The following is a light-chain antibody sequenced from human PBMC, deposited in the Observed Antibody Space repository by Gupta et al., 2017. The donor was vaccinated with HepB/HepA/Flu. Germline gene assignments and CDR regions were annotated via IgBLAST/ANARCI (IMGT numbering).Light chain of an antibody. J-gene: IGKJ3*01. CDR2: DAS. CDR3: QQYDNLPIFT. CDR1: QDISNY. Sequence: MTQSPSSLSASVGDRVTITCQASQDISNYLNWYQQKPGKAPKLLIYDASNLETGVPSRFSGSGSGTDFTFTISSLQPEDIATYYCQQYDNLPIFTFGPGTKVDIK. V-gene: IGKV1-33*01.